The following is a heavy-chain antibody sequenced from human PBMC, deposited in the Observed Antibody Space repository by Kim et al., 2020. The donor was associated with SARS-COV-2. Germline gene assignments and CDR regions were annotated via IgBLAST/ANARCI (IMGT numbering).Heavy chain of an antibody. CDR2: ISAYNGNT. CDR3: ARGGPIAAADLGFYGMDV. CDR1: GYTFTSYG. J-gene: IGHJ6*02. D-gene: IGHD6-13*01. Sequence: ASVKVSCKASGYTFTSYGISWVRQAPGQGLEWMGWISAYNGNTNYAQKLQGRVTMTTDTSTSTAYMELRSLRSDDTAVYYCARGGPIAAADLGFYGMDVWGQGTTVTVSS. V-gene: IGHV1-18*01.